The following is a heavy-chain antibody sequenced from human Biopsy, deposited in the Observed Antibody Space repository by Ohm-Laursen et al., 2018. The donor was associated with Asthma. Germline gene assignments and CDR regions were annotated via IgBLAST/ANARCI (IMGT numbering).Heavy chain of an antibody. V-gene: IGHV4-31*03. CDR1: GDSIISGGCC. CDR2: IHHSVTS. J-gene: IGHJ4*02. CDR3: ARIPRRSGSYFVDY. Sequence: TLSLTCTVSGDSIISGGCCRNWIRQHPGKGLEWIGYIHHSVTSYFNPSLKSRVSFSRDTSKNQFSLRLSSVTAADTAMYYCARIPRRSGSYFVDYWGQGTLVTVSS. D-gene: IGHD3-22*01.